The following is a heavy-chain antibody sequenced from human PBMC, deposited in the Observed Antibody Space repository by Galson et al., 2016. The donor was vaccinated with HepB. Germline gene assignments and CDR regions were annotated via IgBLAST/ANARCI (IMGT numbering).Heavy chain of an antibody. CDR2: VTSSGATT. V-gene: IGHV3-23*01. J-gene: IGHJ4*02. Sequence: SLRLSCAASGFSFRNFAMTWVRQTPGEGLGWVAVVTSSGATTFFADSVKGRFNISRDNSKNTLYLEMNSLRAEDTALYYCAKAWHYDTGGAYYRYYFDYWGQGTLVIVSS. CDR3: AKAWHYDTGGAYYRYYFDY. CDR1: GFSFRNFA. D-gene: IGHD3-22*01.